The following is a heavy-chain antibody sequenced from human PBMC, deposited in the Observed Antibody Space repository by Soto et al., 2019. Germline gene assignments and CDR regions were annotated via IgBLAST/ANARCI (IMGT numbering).Heavy chain of an antibody. V-gene: IGHV2-70*01. CDR1: GFSLSTSGMC. J-gene: IGHJ4*02. CDR3: ARIPSGYDFQVLDY. Sequence: SGPTLVNPTQPLTLTCTFSGFSLSTSGMCVSWIRQPPGKALEWLALIDWDDDKYYSTSLKTRLTISKDTSKNQVVLTMTNMDPVDTATYYCARIPSGYDFQVLDYWGQGTLVTVSS. CDR2: IDWDDDK. D-gene: IGHD5-12*01.